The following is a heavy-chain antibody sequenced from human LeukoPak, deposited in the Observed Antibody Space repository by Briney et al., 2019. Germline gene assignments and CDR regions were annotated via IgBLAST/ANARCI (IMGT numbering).Heavy chain of an antibody. CDR3: ARGTMMVGP. CDR1: GVSVSSGSYY. J-gene: IGHJ5*02. V-gene: IGHV4-61*01. CDR2: IYYSGST. Sequence: SQTLSLTCTVSGVSVSSGSYYWSWIRQPPGKGLEWIGYIYYSGSTNYNPSLKSRVTISVDTSKNQFSLKLRSVTAAGTAVYYCARGTMMVGPWGQGTQVSVSS. D-gene: IGHD3-22*01.